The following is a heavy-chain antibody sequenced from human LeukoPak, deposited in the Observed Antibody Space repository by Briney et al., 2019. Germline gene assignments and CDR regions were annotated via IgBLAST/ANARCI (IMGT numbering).Heavy chain of an antibody. J-gene: IGHJ4*02. CDR2: IYHSGST. Sequence: SETLSLTCTVSGYPISSGYYWGWIRQPPGKGLEWIGSIYHSGSTYYNPSLKSRVTISVDTSKNQFSLKLSSVTAADTAVYYCARDARAVAEYYFDYWGQGTLVTVSS. V-gene: IGHV4-38-2*02. CDR3: ARDARAVAEYYFDY. D-gene: IGHD6-19*01. CDR1: GYPISSGYY.